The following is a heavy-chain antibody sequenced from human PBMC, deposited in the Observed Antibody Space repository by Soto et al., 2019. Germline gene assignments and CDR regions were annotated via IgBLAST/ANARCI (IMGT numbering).Heavy chain of an antibody. J-gene: IGHJ4*02. CDR2: ISYNGGNT. CDR3: ASNWNADY. V-gene: IGHV3-64*01. CDR1: GFTFTTYA. Sequence: EVQLVESGGGLVQPGGSLRLSCAASGFTFTTYAMIWVRQPPGKGLEFVSSISYNGGNTYYANSVGGRFTISRDNSKTTLYLQMGSLRAEDMAVYYCASNWNADYWGQGNLVTVSS. D-gene: IGHD1-1*01.